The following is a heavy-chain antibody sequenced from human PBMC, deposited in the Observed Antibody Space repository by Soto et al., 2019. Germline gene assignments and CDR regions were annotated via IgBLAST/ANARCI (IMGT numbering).Heavy chain of an antibody. D-gene: IGHD3-16*01. V-gene: IGHV1-18*01. CDR3: ARVGVWGPWADY. CDR2: ISAYNGNT. Sequence: ASVKGSCKASGYTFTSYGISWVRQAPGQGLEWMGWISAYNGNTNYAQKLQGRVTMTTGPSTSTAYMELRSLRSDDTAVYYCARVGVWGPWADYWGQGTLVTVYS. J-gene: IGHJ4*02. CDR1: GYTFTSYG.